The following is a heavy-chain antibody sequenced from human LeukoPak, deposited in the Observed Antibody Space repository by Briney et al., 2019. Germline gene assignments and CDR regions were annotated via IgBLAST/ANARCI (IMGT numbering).Heavy chain of an antibody. D-gene: IGHD2-15*01. CDR1: GGSISSGGYY. V-gene: IGHV4-31*03. Sequence: SQTLSLTCTVSGGSISSGGYYWSWIRQHPGKGLEWIEYIYYSGSTYYNPSLKSRVTISVDTSKNQFSLKLSSVTAADTAVYYCARYSIEGYCSGGSCHNIEYFQHWGQGTLVTVSS. CDR3: ARYSIEGYCSGGSCHNIEYFQH. CDR2: IYYSGST. J-gene: IGHJ1*01.